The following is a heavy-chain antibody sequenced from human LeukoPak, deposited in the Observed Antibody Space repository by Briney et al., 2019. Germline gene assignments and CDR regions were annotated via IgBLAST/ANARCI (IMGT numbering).Heavy chain of an antibody. CDR1: GGSISSSSYY. V-gene: IGHV4-39*01. Sequence: SETLSLTCTVSGGSISSSSYYWGWIRQPPGKGLEGIGSIYYSGSTYYNPSLKSRVTISVDTSKNQFSLKLSSVTAADTAVYYCARLHIRYDSSGYYFYYFDYWGQGTLVTVSS. CDR3: ARLHIRYDSSGYYFYYFDY. J-gene: IGHJ4*02. D-gene: IGHD3-22*01. CDR2: IYYSGST.